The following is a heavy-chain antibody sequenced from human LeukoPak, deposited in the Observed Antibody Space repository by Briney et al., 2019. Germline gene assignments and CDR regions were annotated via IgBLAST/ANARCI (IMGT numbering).Heavy chain of an antibody. Sequence: GSLRLSCAASGVTLSPYWMAWVRQAPGKGLEWIGEIHNSGTTNYNPSLNSRVTISEDTSKNQFYLNLSSVTAADTAVYYCARRYYYNLGSFPFDFWGQGTLVTVSS. V-gene: IGHV4-34*01. CDR2: IHNSGTT. CDR1: GVTLSPYW. J-gene: IGHJ4*02. CDR3: ARRYYYNLGSFPFDF. D-gene: IGHD3-10*01.